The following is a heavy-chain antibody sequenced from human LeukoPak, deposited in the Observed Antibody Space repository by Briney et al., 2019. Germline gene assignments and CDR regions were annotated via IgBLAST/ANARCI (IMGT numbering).Heavy chain of an antibody. Sequence: GGSLSLSCAAPAFTFSSYGLSWVRQATGKGLEWVSAISGSGGSTYYADSVKGRFTISRDNSKNTLYLQMNSLRAEDTAVYYCAKWDTYYDSSGYYFYWGQGTLVTVSS. CDR3: AKWDTYYDSSGYYFY. J-gene: IGHJ4*02. CDR2: ISGSGGST. D-gene: IGHD3-22*01. CDR1: AFTFSSYG. V-gene: IGHV3-23*01.